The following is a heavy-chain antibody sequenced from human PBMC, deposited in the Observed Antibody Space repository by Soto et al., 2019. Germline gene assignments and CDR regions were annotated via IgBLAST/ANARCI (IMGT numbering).Heavy chain of an antibody. CDR3: ARVVEVATTPSIDY. J-gene: IGHJ4*02. V-gene: IGHV4-34*01. Sequence: QVQLQQWGAGLLKPSETLSLTCAVYGGSFSGYYWSWIRPPPGKGLEWIGEINHSGSTNYNPSLKSRVTISVDTSKNQFSLKLSSVTAADTAVYYCARVVEVATTPSIDYWGQGTLVTVSS. CDR2: INHSGST. CDR1: GGSFSGYY. D-gene: IGHD5-12*01.